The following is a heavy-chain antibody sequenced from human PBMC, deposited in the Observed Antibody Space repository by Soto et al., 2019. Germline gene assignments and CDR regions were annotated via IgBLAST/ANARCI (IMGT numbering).Heavy chain of an antibody. CDR1: GFAFISYG. CDR3: AKDGLRYSSSSTVDH. D-gene: IGHD6-6*01. Sequence: GGSLRLSCAASGFAFISYGMHFFRHAPFKGLEWVAVISYDGSNKYYADSVKGRFTISRDNSKNTLYLQMNSLRAEDTAVYYCAKDGLRYSSSSTVDHWGQGTLVTVSS. J-gene: IGHJ4*02. CDR2: ISYDGSNK. V-gene: IGHV3-30*18.